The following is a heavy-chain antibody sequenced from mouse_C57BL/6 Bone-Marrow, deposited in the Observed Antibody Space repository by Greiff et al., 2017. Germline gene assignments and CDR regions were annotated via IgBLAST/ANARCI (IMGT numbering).Heavy chain of an antibody. CDR1: GYTFTSYW. J-gene: IGHJ4*01. Sequence: QVQLQQPGAELVKPGASVKLSCKASGYTFTSYWMHWVKQRPGRGLEWIGRIDPNSGGTKYNEEFKSKATLPVDKPSRTAYMQLSSLTSEDSAVYYCARAGSTMVTTEAMDYWGQGTSVTVSS. CDR3: ARAGSTMVTTEAMDY. V-gene: IGHV1-72*01. D-gene: IGHD2-2*01. CDR2: IDPNSGGT.